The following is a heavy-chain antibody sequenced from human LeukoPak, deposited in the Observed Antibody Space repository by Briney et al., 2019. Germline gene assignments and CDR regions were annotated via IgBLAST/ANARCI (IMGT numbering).Heavy chain of an antibody. D-gene: IGHD3-16*01. Sequence: GGSLRLSCAASGFTVRSNYMSWVRRAPGKGLEWVSVIFSGGTTYYADSLKGRFTISRGNAKDTLYLQMNSLRPEDTAVYYCGRDLGGRGGAWGQGTLVTVSS. CDR1: GFTVRSNY. CDR2: IFSGGTT. J-gene: IGHJ5*02. V-gene: IGHV3-66*01. CDR3: GRDLGGRGGA.